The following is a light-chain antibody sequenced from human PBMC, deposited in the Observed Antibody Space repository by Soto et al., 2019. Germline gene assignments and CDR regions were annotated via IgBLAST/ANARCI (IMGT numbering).Light chain of an antibody. CDR3: HQRQYWPPIT. Sequence: DIVLTQSPATLSLPPGEGVTLSCRASQSINSFLAWYQQRRGQAPRHLIHGASNRATGIPDRFSGSGSGTDVTLTISRLEPEDFAVYYCHQRQYWPPITSGQGIRLAIK. V-gene: IGKV3-11*01. CDR2: GAS. CDR1: QSINSF. J-gene: IGKJ5*01.